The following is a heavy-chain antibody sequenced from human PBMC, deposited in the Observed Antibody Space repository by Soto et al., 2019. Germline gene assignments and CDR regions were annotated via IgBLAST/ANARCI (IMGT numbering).Heavy chain of an antibody. CDR2: IYYSGST. CDR3: ARQGLNQNYYDSSGYSDY. V-gene: IGHV4-39*01. D-gene: IGHD3-22*01. CDR1: GGSISSSSYY. Sequence: SETLSLTCTVSGGSISSSSYYWGWIRQPPGKGLEWIGSIYYSGSTYYNPSLKSRVTIPVDTSKNQFSLKLSSVTAADTAVYYFARQGLNQNYYDSSGYSDYWGQGTLVTVSS. J-gene: IGHJ4*02.